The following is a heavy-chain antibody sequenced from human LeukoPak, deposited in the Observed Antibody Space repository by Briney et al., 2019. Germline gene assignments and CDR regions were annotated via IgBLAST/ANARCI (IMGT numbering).Heavy chain of an antibody. V-gene: IGHV4-4*02. CDR3: ARYGGYPRVAFDI. CDR2: IYHSGST. CDR1: GFTFSAYT. D-gene: IGHD5-12*01. J-gene: IGHJ3*02. Sequence: GSLRLSCAASGFTFSAYTMNWVRQAPGKGLEWIGEIYHSGSTNYNPSLKSRVTISVDKSKNQFSLKLSSVTAADTAVYYCARYGGYPRVAFDIWGQGTMVTVSS.